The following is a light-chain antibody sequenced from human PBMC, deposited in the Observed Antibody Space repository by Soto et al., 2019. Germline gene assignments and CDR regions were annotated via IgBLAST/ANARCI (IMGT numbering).Light chain of an antibody. CDR1: QSVNSY. V-gene: IGKV1-39*01. Sequence: DIQMTQSPSSLSAFVGDRVTLTCRASQSVNSYLNWYQQKPGKAPKLLIYAASSLQSGVPSRFSGSGSGTDFTLTISSLQPEDFATYYCQQSYGTPRTFGQGTKVEVK. CDR2: AAS. CDR3: QQSYGTPRT. J-gene: IGKJ1*01.